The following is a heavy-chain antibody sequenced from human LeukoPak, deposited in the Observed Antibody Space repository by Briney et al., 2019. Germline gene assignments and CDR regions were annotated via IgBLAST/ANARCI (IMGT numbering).Heavy chain of an antibody. CDR2: IYPGDSDT. CDR1: GYSFTNYW. J-gene: IGHJ3*02. V-gene: IGHV5-51*01. Sequence: GESLKISCKASGYSFTNYWIAWVRQVPGKGLEWMGIIYPGDSDTRYSPSFQGQVTISADKSITTAYLQWSSLKASDTGIYYCSKVMSATGGAFDIWGQGTMVTVSS. CDR3: SKVMSATGGAFDI. D-gene: IGHD2-15*01.